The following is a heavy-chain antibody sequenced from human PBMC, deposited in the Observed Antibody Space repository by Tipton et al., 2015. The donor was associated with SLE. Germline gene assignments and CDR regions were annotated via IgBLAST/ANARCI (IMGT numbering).Heavy chain of an antibody. V-gene: IGHV3-23*01. Sequence: GSLRLSCAASGFTFSSYAMSWVRQAPGKGLEWVSVISGSGGSTYYADSVKGRFTISRDNSKNTLYLQMNSLRAEDTAVYYCAAFYGDFPRIDFWGQGTLVTVSS. J-gene: IGHJ4*02. CDR2: ISGSGGST. CDR1: GFTFSSYA. D-gene: IGHD4-17*01. CDR3: AAFYGDFPRIDF.